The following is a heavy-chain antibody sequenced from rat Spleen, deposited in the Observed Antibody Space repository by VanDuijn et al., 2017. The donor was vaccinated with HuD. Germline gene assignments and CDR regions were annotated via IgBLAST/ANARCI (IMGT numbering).Heavy chain of an antibody. J-gene: IGHJ1*01. CDR1: GFSLISNS. Sequence: QVQLKESGPGLVQPSQTLSLICTVSGFSLISNSVHWVRQPPGKGLEWMGGIWGDGSTDYDSALKSRLSISRDTSKSQVFLKLNSLQTDDRAVYFCPRDSTYPWGYFDFWGPGTMVTMSS. CDR3: PRDSTYPWGYFDF. V-gene: IGHV2-1*01. D-gene: IGHD1-9*01. CDR2: IWGDGST.